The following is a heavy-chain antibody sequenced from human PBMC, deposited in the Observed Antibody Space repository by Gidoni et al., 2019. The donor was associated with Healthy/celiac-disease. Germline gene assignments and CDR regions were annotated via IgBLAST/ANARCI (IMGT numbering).Heavy chain of an antibody. J-gene: IGHJ4*02. CDR1: GYTVPSYY. CDR2: INPSGGST. D-gene: IGHD6-13*01. Sequence: QVQLVQSGAEVKKPGASVKVSCKASGYTVPSYYMHWVRQAPGQGLEWMGIINPSGGSTSYAQKFQGRVTMTRDTSTSTGYMELSSLRSEDTAVYYCARDPGRGAAAGSFDYWGQGTLVTVSS. CDR3: ARDPGRGAAAGSFDY. V-gene: IGHV1-46*01.